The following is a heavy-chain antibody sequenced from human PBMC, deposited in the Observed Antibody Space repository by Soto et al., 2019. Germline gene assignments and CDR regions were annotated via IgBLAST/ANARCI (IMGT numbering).Heavy chain of an antibody. Sequence: GGSLRLSCAASGFTFSDYYMSWIRQAPGKGLEWVSYISSSGSTIYYADSVKGRFTISRDNAKNSLYLQMNSLRAEDTAVYYCAKGTGPEPPDAFDIWGQGTMVTVSS. CDR1: GFTFSDYY. CDR2: ISSSGSTI. J-gene: IGHJ3*02. V-gene: IGHV3-11*01. D-gene: IGHD1-1*01. CDR3: AKGTGPEPPDAFDI.